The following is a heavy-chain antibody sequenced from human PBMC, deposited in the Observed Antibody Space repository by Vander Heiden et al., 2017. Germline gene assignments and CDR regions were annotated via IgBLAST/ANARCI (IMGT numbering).Heavy chain of an antibody. J-gene: IGHJ5*02. CDR1: GGSFSGYY. V-gene: IGHV4-34*01. CDR2: INHSGST. D-gene: IGHD2-15*01. Sequence: QVQLQQWGAGLLKPSETLSLTCAVYGGSFSGYYWSWIRQPPGKGLEWIGEINHSGSTNYNPSLKSRVTISVDTSKNQFSLKLSSVTAADTAVYYCARGPRVAATRRPIDPWGQGTLVTVSS. CDR3: ARGPRVAATRRPIDP.